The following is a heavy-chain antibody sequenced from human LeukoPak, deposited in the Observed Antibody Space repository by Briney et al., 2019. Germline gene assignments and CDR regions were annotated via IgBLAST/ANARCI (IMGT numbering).Heavy chain of an antibody. CDR1: GGSFSGYY. V-gene: IGHV4-34*01. Sequence: SETLSLTCAVYGGSFSGYYWSWIRQPPGKGLEWIGEINHSGSTNYNPSLKSRVTISVDKSKNQVSLKLNSVTAADTAVYFCARVHRSIDDCWGQGTLVTVSS. CDR2: INHSGST. J-gene: IGHJ4*02. CDR3: ARVHRSIDDC. D-gene: IGHD6-6*01.